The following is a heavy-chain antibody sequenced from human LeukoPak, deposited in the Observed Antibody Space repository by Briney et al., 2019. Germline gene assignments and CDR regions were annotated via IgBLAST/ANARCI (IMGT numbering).Heavy chain of an antibody. V-gene: IGHV1-69*06. J-gene: IGHJ6*04. CDR1: GGTFSSYT. CDR3: ASATLRCSGGSCYEMDV. D-gene: IGHD2-15*01. Sequence: GASVKVSCKASGGTFSSYTISWVRQAPGQGLERMGGIIPLFGTPDYAQKFQDRLTITADKSTSTAYMELSSLRSEDTAVYYCASATLRCSGGSCYEMDVWGKGTTVTISS. CDR2: IIPLFGTP.